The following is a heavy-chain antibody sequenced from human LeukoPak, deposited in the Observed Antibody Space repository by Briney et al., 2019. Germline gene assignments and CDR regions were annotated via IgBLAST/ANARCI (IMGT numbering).Heavy chain of an antibody. Sequence: GGSLRLSCAASGFTFDDYGMSWVRQAPGKGLEWVSGISGSGGSTYYADSVKGRFTISRDNSKNTLYLQMNSLRAEDTAVYYCGKDRSSGWPYYFDYWGQGTLVTVSS. CDR2: ISGSGGST. CDR1: GFTFDDYG. V-gene: IGHV3-23*01. D-gene: IGHD6-19*01. CDR3: GKDRSSGWPYYFDY. J-gene: IGHJ4*02.